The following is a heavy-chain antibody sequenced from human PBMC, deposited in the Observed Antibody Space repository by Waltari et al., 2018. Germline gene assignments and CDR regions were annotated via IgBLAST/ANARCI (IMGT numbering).Heavy chain of an antibody. J-gene: IGHJ6*02. Sequence: EVQLEESGGGLIQPGGSLRLSCAASGFTVSTKYMTWVRQAPGKGLGWVSVIQTGGATYYADSVKGRFTMSRDNSKNTLDLQMNSLRAEDTAVYYCARVGTHTLYGMDVWGQGTTVTVSS. D-gene: IGHD1-26*01. V-gene: IGHV3-53*01. CDR2: IQTGGAT. CDR1: GFTVSTKY. CDR3: ARVGTHTLYGMDV.